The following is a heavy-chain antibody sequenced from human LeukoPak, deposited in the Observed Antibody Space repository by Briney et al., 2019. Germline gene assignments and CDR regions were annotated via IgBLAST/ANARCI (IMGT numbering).Heavy chain of an antibody. D-gene: IGHD2-15*01. CDR3: VRGGESTWS. CDR2: INNDGSGT. CDR1: GFTFSSYW. J-gene: IGHJ5*02. Sequence: GGSLRLSCAASGFTFSSYWMHWVRQAPGKGPVWVSRINNDGSGTTYADSVKGRFTISRDDAKNTLYLQMNSLRAEDTAVYYCVRGGESTWSWGQGTLVTVSS. V-gene: IGHV3-74*01.